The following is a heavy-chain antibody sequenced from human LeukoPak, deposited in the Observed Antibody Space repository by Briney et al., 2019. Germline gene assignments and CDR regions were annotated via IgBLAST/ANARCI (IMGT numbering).Heavy chain of an antibody. CDR3: ARGIVVVPAAIYY. CDR1: GYTFTGYY. D-gene: IGHD2-2*01. J-gene: IGHJ4*02. V-gene: IGHV1-2*02. Sequence: ASVKVSCKASGYTFTGYYMHWVRQATGQGLEWMGWINPNSGGTNYAQKFQGRVTMTRDTSISTAYMELSRLRSDDTAVYYCARGIVVVPAAIYYWGQGTLVTVSS. CDR2: INPNSGGT.